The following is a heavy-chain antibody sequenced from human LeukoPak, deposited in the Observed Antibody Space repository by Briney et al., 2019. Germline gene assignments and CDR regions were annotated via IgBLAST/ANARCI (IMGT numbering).Heavy chain of an antibody. CDR2: ISWYSVNI. CDR3: AKDEGLTGIRRNPNYFYGMDV. V-gene: IGHV3-9*01. J-gene: IGHJ6*02. D-gene: IGHD7-27*01. Sequence: GGSLRLSCAASGFTFDDYAMHWVRQAPGRGLEWVSGISWYSVNIGYADSVKGRFTISRDNAKNSLYLQMNSLRTEDTALYYCAKDEGLTGIRRNPNYFYGMDVWGQGTTVTVSS. CDR1: GFTFDDYA.